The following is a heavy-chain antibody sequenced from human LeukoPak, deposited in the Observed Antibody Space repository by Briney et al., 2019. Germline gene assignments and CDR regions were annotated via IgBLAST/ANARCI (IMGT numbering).Heavy chain of an antibody. D-gene: IGHD5-24*01. CDR3: AREALRDGYSIDY. CDR1: GGSFSGYY. J-gene: IGHJ4*02. CDR2: INHSGNT. V-gene: IGHV4-34*01. Sequence: SETLSLTRAVYGGSFSGYYWSWIRQPPGKGLEWIGEINHSGNTNYNPSLKSRVTISVDTSKNQFSLKLSSVTAADTAVYYCAREALRDGYSIDYWGQGTLVTVSS.